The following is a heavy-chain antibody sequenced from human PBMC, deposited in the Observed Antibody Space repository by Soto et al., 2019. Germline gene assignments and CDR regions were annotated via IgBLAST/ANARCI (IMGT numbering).Heavy chain of an antibody. CDR2: ISYDGSST. D-gene: IGHD2-2*02. CDR1: VFTFSGHC. V-gene: IGHV3-74*01. Sequence: GSLRLPCVASVFTFSGHCMHWVRQAPGKGLVWVSRISYDGSSTTYADFVKGRFTISRDNAKNTLYLQMNSLRAEDTAGYYCARDCSSTSCYTNWFDPWGQGTLVTVSS. J-gene: IGHJ5*02. CDR3: ARDCSSTSCYTNWFDP.